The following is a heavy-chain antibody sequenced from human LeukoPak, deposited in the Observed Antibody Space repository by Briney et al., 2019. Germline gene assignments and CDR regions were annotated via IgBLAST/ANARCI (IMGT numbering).Heavy chain of an antibody. CDR1: GGSFSGYY. V-gene: IGHV4-34*01. Sequence: SETLSLTCAVYGGSFSGYYWSWIRQPPGKGLEWIGEINHSGSTNYNPSLKSRVTISVDTSKNQFSLKLSFVTAADTAVYYCATPGGPEDKPVEIRDGYRRQEGLNSIKWGQGTLVTVSS. D-gene: IGHD5-24*01. CDR2: INHSGST. CDR3: ATPGGPEDKPVEIRDGYRRQEGLNSIK. J-gene: IGHJ4*02.